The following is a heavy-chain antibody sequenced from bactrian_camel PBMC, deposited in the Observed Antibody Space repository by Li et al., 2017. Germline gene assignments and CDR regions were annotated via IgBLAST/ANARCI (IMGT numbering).Heavy chain of an antibody. Sequence: VQLVESGGDSVQAGGSLRLSCAASGYTYSRGCMGWFCQAPGKEREGVAIIRTANGVTYYADSVKGRFTISQDTAKNTVYLQMNSLKPEDSAMYYCAADEPNREDWLGGSCPDPAPFGHWGRGPRSPSP. D-gene: IGHD6*01. CDR1: GYTYSRGC. CDR2: IRTANGVT. CDR3: AADEPNREDWLGGSCPDPAPFGH. V-gene: IGHV3S40*01. J-gene: IGHJ6*01.